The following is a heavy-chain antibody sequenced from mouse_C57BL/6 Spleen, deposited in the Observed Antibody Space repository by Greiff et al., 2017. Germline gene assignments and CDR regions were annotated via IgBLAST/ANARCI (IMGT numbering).Heavy chain of an antibody. CDR2: IDPSDSYT. J-gene: IGHJ4*01. V-gene: IGHV1-50*01. CDR3: ARRVVGAMDY. CDR1: GYTFTSYW. D-gene: IGHD1-1*01. Sequence: VQLQQPGAELVKPGASVKLSCKASGYTFTSYWMQWVKQRPGQGLEWIGEIDPSDSYTNYNQKFKGKATLTVDTSSSTAYMQLSSLTSEDSAVYYCARRVVGAMDYWGQGTSVTVSS.